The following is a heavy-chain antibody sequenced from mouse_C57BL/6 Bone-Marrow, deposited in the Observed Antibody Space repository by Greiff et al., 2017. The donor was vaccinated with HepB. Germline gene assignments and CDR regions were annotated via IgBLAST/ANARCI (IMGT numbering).Heavy chain of an antibody. Sequence: VQVVESGPGLVQPSQSLSITCTVSGFSLTSYGVHWVRQSPGKGLEWLGVIWSGGSTDYNAAFISRLSISKDNSKSQVFFKMNSLQADDTAIYYCATYYGSSYVYWYFDVWGTGTTVTVSS. V-gene: IGHV2-2*01. CDR1: GFSLTSYG. J-gene: IGHJ1*03. CDR2: IWSGGST. CDR3: ATYYGSSYVYWYFDV. D-gene: IGHD1-1*01.